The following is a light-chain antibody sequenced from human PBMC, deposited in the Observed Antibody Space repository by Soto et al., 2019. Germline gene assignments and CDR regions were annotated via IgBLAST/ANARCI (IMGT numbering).Light chain of an antibody. Sequence: EIVMTQSPATLSVSPGERATLSCRARQSVSGNLAWYQQKPGQAPRLLIYGASTRATGIPARFSGSGSGTEFTLTISSLQSEDFAVYYCQQYNYWPPLTFGGGTKVEIK. CDR3: QQYNYWPPLT. J-gene: IGKJ4*01. V-gene: IGKV3-15*01. CDR1: QSVSGN. CDR2: GAS.